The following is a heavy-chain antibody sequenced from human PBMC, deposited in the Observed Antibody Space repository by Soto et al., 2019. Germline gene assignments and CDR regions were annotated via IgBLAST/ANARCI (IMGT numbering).Heavy chain of an antibody. D-gene: IGHD3-10*01. J-gene: IGHJ6*02. CDR1: GFTFSSYA. CDR3: AKGGVRGVRGNYYYYGMDV. CDR2: ISGSGGST. V-gene: IGHV3-23*01. Sequence: GGSLRLSCAASGFTFSSYAMSWVRQAPGKGLEWVSAISGSGGSTYYAYSVKGRFNISRDNSKNTLYLQMNSLRAEDTAVYYCAKGGVRGVRGNYYYYGMDVGGQGTTVPVSS.